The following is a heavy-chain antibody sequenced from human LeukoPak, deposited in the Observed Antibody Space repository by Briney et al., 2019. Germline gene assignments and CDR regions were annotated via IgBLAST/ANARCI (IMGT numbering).Heavy chain of an antibody. CDR1: GFTFSSYG. CDR2: ISYDGSNK. D-gene: IGHD5-12*01. J-gene: IGHJ4*02. CDR3: AKDFVATIIFIGSVPPYFDY. V-gene: IGHV3-30*18. Sequence: GGSLRLSCAASGFTFSSYGMHWVRQAPGKGLEWVAVISYDGSNKYYADSVKGRFTISRDNSKNTLYLQMNSLRAEDTAVYYCAKDFVATIIFIGSVPPYFDYWGQGTLVTVSS.